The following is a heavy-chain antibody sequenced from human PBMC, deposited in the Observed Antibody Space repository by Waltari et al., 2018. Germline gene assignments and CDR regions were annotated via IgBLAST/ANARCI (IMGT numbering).Heavy chain of an antibody. D-gene: IGHD1-26*01. J-gene: IGHJ5*02. V-gene: IGHV3-74*01. CDR3: ASDVHMGRYGWFDP. CDR2: INSVRSAT. Sequence: EVQLVESGGGLVHPGGSLRLSCEASGFTFSTFWVHWVRQVPGKGLVWGSRINSVRSATLEADSVKSAVTISRENAKSTVYLHMNSRRVEDTAVYHCASDVHMGRYGWFDPWGQGTLVTVAS. CDR1: GFTFSTFW.